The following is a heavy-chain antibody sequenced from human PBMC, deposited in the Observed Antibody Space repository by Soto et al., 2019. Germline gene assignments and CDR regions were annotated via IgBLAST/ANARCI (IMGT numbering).Heavy chain of an antibody. D-gene: IGHD2-21*01. V-gene: IGHV3-72*01. CDR1: GFTFSDHY. J-gene: IGHJ6*02. CDR2: TRNKANSYTT. Sequence: EVQGVESGGGLVQPGGSLRLSCAASGFTFSDHYMDWVRQAPGKGLEWVGRTRNKANSYTTEYGASVKGRFTISRDDSKNSLYLQMISLKTDDTAVYYCCRHIPYHGIDVLGQGTTVTVSS. CDR3: CRHIPYHGIDV.